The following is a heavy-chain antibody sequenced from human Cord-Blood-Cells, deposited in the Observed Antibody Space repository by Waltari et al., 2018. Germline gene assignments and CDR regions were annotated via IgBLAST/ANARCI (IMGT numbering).Heavy chain of an antibody. Sequence: QVQLQESGPGLVKPSQILSLTCTVSGGSIRRGGYSWSWIRQQPGKGLEWIGYTYYSGSTYYNPSLKSRVTISVDTSKNQFSLKLSSVTAADTAVYYCARDQGVFCGGDCYIDYWGQGTLVTVSS. CDR3: ARDQGVFCGGDCYIDY. V-gene: IGHV4-31*03. J-gene: IGHJ4*02. D-gene: IGHD2-21*01. CDR2: TYYSGST. CDR1: GGSIRRGGYS.